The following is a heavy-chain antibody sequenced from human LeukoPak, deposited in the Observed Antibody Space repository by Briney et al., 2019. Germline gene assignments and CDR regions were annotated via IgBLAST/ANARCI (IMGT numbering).Heavy chain of an antibody. V-gene: IGHV3-7*01. CDR3: ARGDSSVVPAAKGFDY. CDR1: GFTFSSYW. CDR2: IKQDGSEK. J-gene: IGHJ4*02. D-gene: IGHD2-2*01. Sequence: GGSLRLSCAASGFTFSSYWMSWVRQAPGKGLEWVANIKQDGSEKYYVDSVKGRFTISKDNAKNTLYLQMNSLRAEDTAVYYCARGDSSVVPAAKGFDYWGQGTLVTVSS.